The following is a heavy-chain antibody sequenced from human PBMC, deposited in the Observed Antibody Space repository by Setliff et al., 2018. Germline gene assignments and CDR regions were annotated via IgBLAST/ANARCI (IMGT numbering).Heavy chain of an antibody. J-gene: IGHJ3*02. V-gene: IGHV4-4*07. Sequence: SETLSLTCTVSGGSISSYYWSWIRQPAGKGLEWIGHIYIGGSANYNPSLKSRVTMSIDTSKNQFSLKLNSVTAADTAVYYCARDRSVADYYDSSGPDAFDIWGQGTMVTVSS. CDR1: GGSISSYY. CDR3: ARDRSVADYYDSSGPDAFDI. CDR2: IYIGGSA. D-gene: IGHD3-22*01.